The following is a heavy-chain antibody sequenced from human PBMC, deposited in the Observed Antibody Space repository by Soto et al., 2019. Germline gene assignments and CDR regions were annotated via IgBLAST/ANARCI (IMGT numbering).Heavy chain of an antibody. V-gene: IGHV1-46*03. D-gene: IGHD3-10*01. CDR1: GYTFTSYY. CDR3: ARVLCGSGQKDAFDI. J-gene: IGHJ3*02. Sequence: QVQLVQSGAEVKKPGASVKVSCKASGYTFTSYYMHWVRQAPGQGLEWMGIINPSGGSTSYAQKFHGRVTTTRETSTSRVYIELSSLRSEDTAVYYGARVLCGSGQKDAFDIWGQGTMVTVS. CDR2: INPSGGST.